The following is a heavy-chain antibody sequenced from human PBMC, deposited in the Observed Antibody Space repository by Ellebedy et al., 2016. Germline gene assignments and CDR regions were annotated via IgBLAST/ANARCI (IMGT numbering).Heavy chain of an antibody. CDR3: VRDGIVGGTTEYYFDY. D-gene: IGHD1-26*01. CDR2: IGGSGDGI. Sequence: GESLKISCATSGFSFSEYYMSWIRQAPGKGLEWVAYIGGSGDGIYYADSVKGRFTISRDNAKNTLYLQMNSLRAEDTAVYYCVRDGIVGGTTEYYFDYWGQGTRVTVSS. J-gene: IGHJ4*02. V-gene: IGHV3-11*04. CDR1: GFSFSEYY.